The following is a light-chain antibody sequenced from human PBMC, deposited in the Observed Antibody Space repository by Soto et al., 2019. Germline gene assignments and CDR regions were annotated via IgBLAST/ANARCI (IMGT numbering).Light chain of an antibody. V-gene: IGLV2-14*01. CDR2: DVS. Sequence: QSALTQPASVSGSPGQSITISCTGTSSDVGGYNYVSWYQQHPGKAPKLMLYDVSNRPSGVSNRFSGSKSGNTASLTISGLQAEDEADYYCSSYTGSSTLYVFGTGTKLTVL. CDR1: SSDVGGYNY. J-gene: IGLJ1*01. CDR3: SSYTGSSTLYV.